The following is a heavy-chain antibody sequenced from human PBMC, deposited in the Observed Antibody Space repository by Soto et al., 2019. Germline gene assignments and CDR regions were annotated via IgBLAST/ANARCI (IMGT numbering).Heavy chain of an antibody. CDR2: IYPSGMP. J-gene: IGHJ4*02. D-gene: IGHD5-18*01. CDR3: ARERGGYGLFDS. CDR1: GGSISNAAYS. Sequence: SETLSLTCTVSGGSISNAAYSWSWIRQPPGKGLEWIGYIYPSGMPFYNPSLRSRVTISIDRSNDQFSLNLKSVTAADTAVYYCARERGGYGLFDSWGQGTLVTVSA. V-gene: IGHV4-30-2*01.